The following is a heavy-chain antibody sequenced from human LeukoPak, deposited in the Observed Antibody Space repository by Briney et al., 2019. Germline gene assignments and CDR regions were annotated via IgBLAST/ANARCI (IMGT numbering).Heavy chain of an antibody. Sequence: SVKVSCKASGGTFSSYAISWVRQAPGQGLEWMGGIIPIFGTANYAQKFQGRVTITADEPTSTAYMELSSLRSEDTAVYYCARDNYDFWSGYYTGRGINYWGQGTLVTVSS. CDR1: GGTFSSYA. J-gene: IGHJ4*02. CDR2: IIPIFGTA. D-gene: IGHD3-3*01. V-gene: IGHV1-69*13. CDR3: ARDNYDFWSGYYTGRGINY.